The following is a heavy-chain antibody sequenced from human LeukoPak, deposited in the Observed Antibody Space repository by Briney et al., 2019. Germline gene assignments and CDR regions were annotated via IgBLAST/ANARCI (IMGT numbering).Heavy chain of an antibody. D-gene: IGHD6-19*01. J-gene: IGHJ4*02. CDR3: ARVYLSQWLVRGLWYFDY. CDR2: IYTSGST. Sequence: SETLSLTCTVSGGSISSGNYYWSWIRQPAGKGLEWIGRIYTSGSTSYNPSLKSRITISVDTSPNQFSLKLSSVTAADTAVYYCARVYLSQWLVRGLWYFDYWGQGTLVTVSS. CDR1: GGSISSGNYY. V-gene: IGHV4-61*02.